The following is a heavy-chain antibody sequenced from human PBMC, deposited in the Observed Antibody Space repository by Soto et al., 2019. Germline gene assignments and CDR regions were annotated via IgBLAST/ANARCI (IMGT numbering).Heavy chain of an antibody. J-gene: IGHJ2*01. CDR1: GYGFTEYA. V-gene: IGHV1-3*01. CDR2: INAGNGNT. CDR3: ARAPSWWYFDL. Sequence: XVKGDCKASGYGFTEYARRCVRHAPRQRLEWMGWINAGNGNTKYSQKFQGRVTITRDTSASTAYMELRSLRSEDTAVYYCARAPSWWYFDLWGRGTLVTVSS.